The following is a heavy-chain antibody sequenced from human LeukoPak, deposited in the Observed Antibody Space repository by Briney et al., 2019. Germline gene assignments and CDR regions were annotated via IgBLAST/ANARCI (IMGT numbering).Heavy chain of an antibody. J-gene: IGHJ4*02. CDR3: ARNGARGGDY. Sequence: ASVKVSCKASGYTFTSYGISWVRQAPGQGLEWMGRIIPIFGTANYAQKFQGRVTITTDESTSTAYMELSSLRSEDTAVYYCARNGARGGDYWGQGTLVTVSS. CDR1: GYTFTSYG. CDR2: IIPIFGTA. V-gene: IGHV1-69*05. D-gene: IGHD3-16*01.